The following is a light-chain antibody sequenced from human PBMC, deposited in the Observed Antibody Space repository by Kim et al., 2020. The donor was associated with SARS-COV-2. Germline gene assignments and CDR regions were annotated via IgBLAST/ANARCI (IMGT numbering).Light chain of an antibody. CDR1: QSVSTNF. Sequence: EIVLTQSPGTLSLSPGERATLSCRASQSVSTNFLAWYQQKPGQAPNLLIYGASNRAAGLPHRFSGSGFGTDFTLTISRLEPEDFAVYYCHQYDTSPYTFGQGTKLEI. CDR2: GAS. CDR3: HQYDTSPYT. V-gene: IGKV3-20*01. J-gene: IGKJ2*01.